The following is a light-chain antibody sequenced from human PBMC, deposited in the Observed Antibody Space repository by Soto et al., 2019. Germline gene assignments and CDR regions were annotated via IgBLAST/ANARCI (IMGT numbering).Light chain of an antibody. Sequence: QSVLTQPPSVSAAPGQKVTISCSGSSSNIGNNYVSWYQQLPGIAPKLLVYDSNKRFSGIPDRFSGSRSGTSATLGITGLQPGDEADYYCATWDTSLSVVVFGGGTKLTVL. CDR1: SSNIGNNY. CDR2: DSN. J-gene: IGLJ2*01. CDR3: ATWDTSLSVVV. V-gene: IGLV1-51*01.